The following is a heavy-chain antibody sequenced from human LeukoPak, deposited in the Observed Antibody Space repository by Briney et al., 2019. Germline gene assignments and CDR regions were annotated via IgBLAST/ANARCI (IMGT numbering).Heavy chain of an antibody. Sequence: GGSLRLSCSASGFTFSSYAMHWVRQAPGKGLEYVSPISSNGGSTYYADSVKGRFTISRDNSENTLYLQMSSLRAEDTAVYYCVKDMVYDSSGYYSGFDYWGQGTLVTVSS. CDR3: VKDMVYDSSGYYSGFDY. D-gene: IGHD3-22*01. J-gene: IGHJ4*02. V-gene: IGHV3-64D*06. CDR2: ISSNGGST. CDR1: GFTFSSYA.